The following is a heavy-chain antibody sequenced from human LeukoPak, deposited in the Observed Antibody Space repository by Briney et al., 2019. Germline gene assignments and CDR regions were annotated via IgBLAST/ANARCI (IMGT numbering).Heavy chain of an antibody. Sequence: ASVKVSCTASGYTFTGYTMRRVRHAPGQGLEWVGWINTNRGGTNTAQKFQGRGTLTTDTSISTDSMELCTLRSDTTAAYDCVRDLNGCGSTSCRYYYYYMDVCGKATTVTVSS. D-gene: IGHD2-2*01. V-gene: IGHV1-2*02. CDR3: VRDLNGCGSTSCRYYYYYMDV. CDR1: GYTFTGYT. J-gene: IGHJ6*03. CDR2: INTNRGGT.